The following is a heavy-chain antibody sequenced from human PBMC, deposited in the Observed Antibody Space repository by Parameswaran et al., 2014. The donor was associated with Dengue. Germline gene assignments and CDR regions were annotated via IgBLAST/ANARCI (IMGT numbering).Heavy chain of an antibody. D-gene: IGHD1-26*01. J-gene: IGHJ4*02. Sequence: SETLSLTCTVTGYSISSGYYWGWIRQPPGKGLEWIGSIYHSGSTYYNPSLKSRVTMSVDTSKNQFSLKLSSVTAADTAVYYCARNRGSYRFWDYWGQGTLVTVSS. CDR3: ARNRGSYRFWDY. V-gene: IGHV4-38-2*02. CDR1: GYSISSGYY. CDR2: IYHSGST.